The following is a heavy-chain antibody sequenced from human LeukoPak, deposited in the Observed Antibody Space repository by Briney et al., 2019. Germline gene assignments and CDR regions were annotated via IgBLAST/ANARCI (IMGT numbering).Heavy chain of an antibody. CDR2: IYYSGST. J-gene: IGHJ3*02. CDR3: ARSSIAARPSDAFDI. Sequence: SETLSLTCTVSGGSISSYYWSWIRQPPEKGLEWIGYIYYSGSTNYNPSLKSRVIISVDTSKNQFSLKLSSVTAADTAVYYCARSSIAARPSDAFDIWGQGTMVTVSS. D-gene: IGHD6-6*01. CDR1: GGSISSYY. V-gene: IGHV4-59*01.